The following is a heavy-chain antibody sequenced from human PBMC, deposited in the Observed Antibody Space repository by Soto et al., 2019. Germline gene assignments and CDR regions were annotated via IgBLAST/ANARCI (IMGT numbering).Heavy chain of an antibody. V-gene: IGHV1-8*01. CDR1: GYTFTSYD. J-gene: IGHJ3*02. D-gene: IGHD3-10*01. Sequence: GASVKVSCKASGYTFTSYDINWVRQATGQGLEWMGWMNPNSGNTGYAQKFQGRVTMTRNTSISTAYMELSSLRSEDTAVYYCARAGAYGSGSYYNAAFDIWGQGTMVTVSS. CDR2: MNPNSGNT. CDR3: ARAGAYGSGSYYNAAFDI.